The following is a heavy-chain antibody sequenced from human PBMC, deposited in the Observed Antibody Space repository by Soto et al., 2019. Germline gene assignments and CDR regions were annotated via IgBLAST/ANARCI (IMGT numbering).Heavy chain of an antibody. Sequence: EVQLVESGGGLVQPGGSLRLSCAGSGFTLSDHYIDWVRQAPGKGLEWVGRSRDKAQGYSITYAASVKGRFTTSRDESKDPSFLQMDRLETQGPGGYYCCWAHLFLCRSGFHSFPDYLGQGTLVTVSS. J-gene: IGHJ4*02. CDR3: CWAHLFLCRSGFHSFPDY. V-gene: IGHV3-72*01. CDR1: GFTLSDHY. CDR2: SRDKAQGYSI. D-gene: IGHD3-22*01.